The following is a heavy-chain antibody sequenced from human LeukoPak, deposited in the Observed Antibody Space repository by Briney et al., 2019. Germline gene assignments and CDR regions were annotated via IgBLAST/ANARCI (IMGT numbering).Heavy chain of an antibody. D-gene: IGHD6-6*01. CDR1: RFTFSSYS. Sequence: GGSLRLSCAASRFTFSSYSMNWVRQAPGKGLEWVSAIRGSGDTALYADSVKGRFTISRDNFKNIVYLEMNSLRAEDTATYYCAKVTWESRPPDCNSWGPGTLVTVSS. J-gene: IGHJ4*02. V-gene: IGHV3-23*01. CDR2: IRGSGDTA. CDR3: AKVTWESRPPDCNS.